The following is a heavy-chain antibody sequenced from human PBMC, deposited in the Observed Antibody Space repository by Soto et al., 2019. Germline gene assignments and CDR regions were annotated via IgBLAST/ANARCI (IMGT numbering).Heavy chain of an antibody. CDR3: ARADGIAARPDIDY. CDR2: ISTYSGYT. D-gene: IGHD6-6*01. Sequence: GASVKVSCKASGYTFTSYGLSWVRQAPGQGLEWMGWISTYSGYTNYAQNFQGRVTMTTDTSTSTAYMELRSLGSDDTAIYYCARADGIAARPDIDYWGQGTLVTVSS. CDR1: GYTFTSYG. J-gene: IGHJ4*02. V-gene: IGHV1-18*04.